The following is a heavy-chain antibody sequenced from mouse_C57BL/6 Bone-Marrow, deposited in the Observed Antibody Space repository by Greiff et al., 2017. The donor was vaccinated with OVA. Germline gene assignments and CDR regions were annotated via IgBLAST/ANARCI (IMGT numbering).Heavy chain of an antibody. J-gene: IGHJ3*01. Sequence: QVQLQQPGAELVKPGASVKLSCKASGYTFTSYWMHWVKQRPGQGLEWIGMIHPNSGSTNYNEKFKSKATLTVDKSSSTAYMKLSSLTSEDSAVYYCARSLLITTGEAWFAYWGQGTLVTVSA. CDR1: GYTFTSYW. CDR2: IHPNSGST. CDR3: ARSLLITTGEAWFAY. D-gene: IGHD1-1*01. V-gene: IGHV1-64*01.